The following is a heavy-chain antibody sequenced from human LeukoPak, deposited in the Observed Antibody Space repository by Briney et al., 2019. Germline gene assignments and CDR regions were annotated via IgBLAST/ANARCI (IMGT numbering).Heavy chain of an antibody. J-gene: IGHJ4*02. D-gene: IGHD3-3*01. CDR3: ARDPGMEYQSLGTRYFDY. Sequence: GGSLRLSCAASGFAVSSNFMSWVRQAPGKGLEWVSVIYTGGSTYYADSVKGRFTISRDNSRNTLYLQMGGLRDEDMAVYYCARDPGMEYQSLGTRYFDYWGQGTLVTVSS. CDR1: GFAVSSNF. CDR2: IYTGGST. V-gene: IGHV3-53*05.